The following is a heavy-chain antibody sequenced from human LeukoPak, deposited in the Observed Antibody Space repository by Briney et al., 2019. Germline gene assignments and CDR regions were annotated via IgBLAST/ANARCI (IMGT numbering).Heavy chain of an antibody. D-gene: IGHD2-15*01. CDR3: ARGGSHLVVPDWFDP. V-gene: IGHV4-30-4*08. CDR2: IYFSGST. Sequence: PSQPLSLTCTVSGGSISSGDYYWSWIRQPPGKGLEWIGYIYFSGSTYYNPSLKSRVTISVDTSKNQFSLKLSSVTAADTAVYYCARGGSHLVVPDWFDPWGQGTLVTVSS. CDR1: GGSISSGDYY. J-gene: IGHJ5*02.